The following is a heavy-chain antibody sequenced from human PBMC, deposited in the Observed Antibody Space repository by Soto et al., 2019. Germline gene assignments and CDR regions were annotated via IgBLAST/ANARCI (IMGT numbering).Heavy chain of an antibody. J-gene: IGHJ4*02. CDR1: GFTFTIFA. CDR2: ISGSGGST. CDR3: AKEVSLGSTVDLGY. Sequence: GGSLRLSCAASGFTFTIFAMSWARQSPGKGLEWVSTISGSGGSTYYADAVKGRFTISRDNSMGTLYLQMKSLRVEDTAIYYCAKEVSLGSTVDLGYWGQGTLVTVSS. D-gene: IGHD7-27*01. V-gene: IGHV3-23*01.